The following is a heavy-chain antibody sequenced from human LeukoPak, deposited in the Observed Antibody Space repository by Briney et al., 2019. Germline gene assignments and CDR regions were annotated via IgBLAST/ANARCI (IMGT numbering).Heavy chain of an antibody. J-gene: IGHJ4*02. CDR2: TYYRSKWHY. D-gene: IGHD7-27*01. Sequence: SQTLSLTCAISGDSVSSNSAAWNWIRQSPSRGLEWLGRTYYRSKWHYNYAVSVKTRVTINPDTSKNQFSLQVNSVTPEDTAVYYCARDSTGDIDFDHWGQGTLVTVSS. V-gene: IGHV6-1*01. CDR1: GDSVSSNSAA. CDR3: ARDSTGDIDFDH.